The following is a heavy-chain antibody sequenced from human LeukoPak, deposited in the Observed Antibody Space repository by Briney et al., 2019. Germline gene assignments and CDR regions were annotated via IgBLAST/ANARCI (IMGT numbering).Heavy chain of an antibody. J-gene: IGHJ4*02. CDR2: ISSSSSYT. CDR3: AREVRGGYYQIDY. D-gene: IGHD3-10*01. V-gene: IGHV3-11*06. CDR1: GFTFSDYY. Sequence: GGSLRLSCAASGFTFSDYYMSWIRQAPGKGLEWVSHISSSSSYTNYADSVKGRFTISRDNAKNSLYLQMNSLRAEDTAVYYCAREVRGGYYQIDYWGQGTLVTVSS.